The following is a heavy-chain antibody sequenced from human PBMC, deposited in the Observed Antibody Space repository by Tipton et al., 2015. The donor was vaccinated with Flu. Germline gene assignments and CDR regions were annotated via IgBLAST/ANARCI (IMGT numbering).Heavy chain of an antibody. D-gene: IGHD5-12*01. Sequence: TLSLTCAVYGGSFSGYYWSWIRQPPGKGLEWIGEINHSGSTNYNPSLKSRVTISVDTSKNQFSLKLSSVTAADTAVYYCARVVVATRNFDYWGQGTLVTVPS. J-gene: IGHJ4*02. CDR3: ARVVVATRNFDY. CDR2: INHSGST. CDR1: GGSFSGYY. V-gene: IGHV4-34*01.